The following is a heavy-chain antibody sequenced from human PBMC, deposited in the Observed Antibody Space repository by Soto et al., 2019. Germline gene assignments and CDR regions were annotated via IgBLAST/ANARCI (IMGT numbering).Heavy chain of an antibody. D-gene: IGHD3-9*01. V-gene: IGHV3-21*01. CDR1: GFTFSSYS. CDR2: ISSSSSYI. Sequence: PGGSLRLSCAASGFTFSSYSMNWVRQAPGKGLEWVSSISSSSSYIYYADSVKGRFTISRDNAKNSLYLQMNSLRVEDMAVYYCARAPLQYFDWLFSPFDYWGQGTLVTVSS. CDR3: ARAPLQYFDWLFSPFDY. J-gene: IGHJ4*02.